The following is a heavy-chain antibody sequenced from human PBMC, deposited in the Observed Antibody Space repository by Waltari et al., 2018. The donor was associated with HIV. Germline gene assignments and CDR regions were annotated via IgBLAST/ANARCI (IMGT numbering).Heavy chain of an antibody. Sequence: QVQLVQSGAEAKKPGSSVKVSCKASGATFSTSAISWVRQAPGQGLEWMGGIIPIFGTANYAQKFQGRVTITADESTSTAYMELSSLRSEDTAVYYCARGSWDYVWGSYQTIRYFDYWGQGTLVTVSS. D-gene: IGHD3-16*02. V-gene: IGHV1-69*01. CDR3: ARGSWDYVWGSYQTIRYFDY. CDR2: IIPIFGTA. CDR1: GATFSTSA. J-gene: IGHJ4*02.